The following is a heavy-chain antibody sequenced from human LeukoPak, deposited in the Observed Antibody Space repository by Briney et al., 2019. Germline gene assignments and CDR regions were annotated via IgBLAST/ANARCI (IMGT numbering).Heavy chain of an antibody. V-gene: IGHV3-53*05. D-gene: IGHD2-2*01. J-gene: IGHJ4*02. Sequence: PGGSLRLSCAASGFTVSSNYMSWVRQAPGKWLEWVSAISGSGGSTYYADSVKGRFTISRDNSKNTLYLQMNSLRAEDTAVYYCAKVPAAMRGMDYWGQGTLVTVSS. CDR1: GFTVSSNY. CDR2: ISGSGGST. CDR3: AKVPAAMRGMDY.